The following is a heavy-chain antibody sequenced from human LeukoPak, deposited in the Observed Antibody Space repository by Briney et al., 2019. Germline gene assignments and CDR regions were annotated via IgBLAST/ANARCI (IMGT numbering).Heavy chain of an antibody. CDR1: GGSVSSGYYY. Sequence: SQTLSLTCTVSGGSVSSGYYYWSWIRQPPGKGLEWIGYIFHRESTDYNPSLKSRVTISVDTSKNQFSLKLTSVTAADTAVYYCARASPDDYGDYESYWGQGTLVTVSS. CDR3: ARASPDDYGDYESY. V-gene: IGHV4-30-2*05. J-gene: IGHJ4*02. CDR2: IFHREST. D-gene: IGHD4-17*01.